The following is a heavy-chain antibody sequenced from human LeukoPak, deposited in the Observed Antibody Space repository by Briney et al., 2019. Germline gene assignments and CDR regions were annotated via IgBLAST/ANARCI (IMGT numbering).Heavy chain of an antibody. V-gene: IGHV3-33*01. Sequence: GGSLRLSCAASGFTFSSYGMHWVRQAPGKGLEWVAVIWYDGSNKYYADSVKGRFTISRDNSKNTLYLQMNSLRAEDTAVYYCAREMRAGTLGDAFDIWGQGTMVTVSS. CDR1: GFTFSSYG. CDR3: AREMRAGTLGDAFDI. D-gene: IGHD6-19*01. J-gene: IGHJ3*02. CDR2: IWYDGSNK.